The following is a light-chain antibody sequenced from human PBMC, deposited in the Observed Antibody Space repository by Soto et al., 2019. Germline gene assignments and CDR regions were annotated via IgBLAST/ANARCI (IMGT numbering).Light chain of an antibody. V-gene: IGKV3-20*01. Sequence: EIVLTQSPGTLSLSPGERATLSCRASQSVTSNYLDWYQQKPGQAPRLLIYGASSRATGIPDRFSGSGSGTDFTLSISRLEPKDFAVYYCQHYSSSPWSFGQGTKVEIK. CDR3: QHYSSSPWS. CDR1: QSVTSNY. CDR2: GAS. J-gene: IGKJ1*01.